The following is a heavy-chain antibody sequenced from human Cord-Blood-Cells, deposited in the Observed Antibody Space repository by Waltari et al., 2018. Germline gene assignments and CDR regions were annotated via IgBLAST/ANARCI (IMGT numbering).Heavy chain of an antibody. CDR3: ARVEHDYSNYEYFQH. CDR2: IIPIFGTA. D-gene: IGHD4-4*01. CDR1: GGTISSYA. J-gene: IGHJ1*01. Sequence: VQLVQSGAAVKKPRSSVRVSCKASGGTISSYANRWVRQAPGQGLEWMGGIIPIFGTANHAQKFQGRVTITADESTSTAYMELSSLRSEDTAVYYCARVEHDYSNYEYFQHWGQGTLVTVSS. V-gene: IGHV1-69*01.